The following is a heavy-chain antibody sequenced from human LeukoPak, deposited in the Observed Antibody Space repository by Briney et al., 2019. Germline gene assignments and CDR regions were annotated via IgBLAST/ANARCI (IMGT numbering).Heavy chain of an antibody. D-gene: IGHD5-12*01. CDR2: ISWNSGII. CDR3: ARADIFEILYAFDI. CDR1: GFTFHDYA. V-gene: IGHV3-9*01. J-gene: IGHJ3*02. Sequence: GGSLRLSCAASGFTFHDYAMHWVRQAPGKGLEWVSGISWNSGIIGYADSVKGRFTTSRDNAKNSLYLQMNSLRPEDTALYYCARADIFEILYAFDIWGQGTMVTVSS.